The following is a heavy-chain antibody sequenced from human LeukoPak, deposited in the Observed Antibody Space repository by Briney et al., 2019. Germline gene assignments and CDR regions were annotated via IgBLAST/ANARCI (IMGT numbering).Heavy chain of an antibody. Sequence: PSETLSLTCTVSGVSISNSSYYWGWIRQPPGKGLEWIGYIYYSGSTNYNPSLKSRVTISVDTSKNQFSLKLSSVTAADTAVYYCARANGGSGSYYNYYYYYMDVWGKGTTVTISS. CDR2: IYYSGST. CDR1: GVSISNSSYY. D-gene: IGHD3-10*01. CDR3: ARANGGSGSYYNYYYYYMDV. J-gene: IGHJ6*03. V-gene: IGHV4-61*05.